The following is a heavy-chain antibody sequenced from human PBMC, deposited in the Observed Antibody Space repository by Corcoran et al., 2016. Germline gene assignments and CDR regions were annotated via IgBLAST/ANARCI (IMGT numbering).Heavy chain of an antibody. CDR2: IDWDDDK. V-gene: IGHV2-70*04. D-gene: IGHD1-1*01. Sequence: QVTMKESGPALVKPTQTLTQTCTFSGFSLSTSGMRVSWIRQPTGKALEWLARIDWDDDKFYSTSLETRLTISKDTSTNLVVLTMTNMDPVDTATYYCARTPDWNILGSDAFDIWGQVTMVTVSS. J-gene: IGHJ3*02. CDR3: ARTPDWNILGSDAFDI. CDR1: GFSLSTSGMR.